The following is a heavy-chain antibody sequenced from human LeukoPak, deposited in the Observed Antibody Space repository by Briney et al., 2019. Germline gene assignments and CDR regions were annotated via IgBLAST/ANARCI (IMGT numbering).Heavy chain of an antibody. Sequence: PGGSLRLSCAASGFTFDDYAMHWVRQAPGKGLEWVSGISWNSGSIGYADSVKGRFTISRDNAKNSLYLQMNSLRAEDTALYYCAKAYCSSTSCYEDWFDPWGQGTLVTVPS. D-gene: IGHD2-2*01. J-gene: IGHJ5*02. CDR2: ISWNSGSI. CDR1: GFTFDDYA. CDR3: AKAYCSSTSCYEDWFDP. V-gene: IGHV3-9*01.